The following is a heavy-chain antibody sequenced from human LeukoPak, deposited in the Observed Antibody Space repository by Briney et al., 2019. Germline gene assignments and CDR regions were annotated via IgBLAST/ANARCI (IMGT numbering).Heavy chain of an antibody. D-gene: IGHD3-9*01. CDR2: IDSGGRT. V-gene: IGHV3-23*01. Sequence: GGSLRLSCAASGFTFSSYTMHWVRQAPGKGLEWVSNIDSGGRTYFADSVKGRFTISRDDSKNTLYLQMSSLRGEDTAVYYCAKTVVGAGWNYFDYWGQGTLVTVSS. J-gene: IGHJ4*02. CDR3: AKTVVGAGWNYFDY. CDR1: GFTFSSYT.